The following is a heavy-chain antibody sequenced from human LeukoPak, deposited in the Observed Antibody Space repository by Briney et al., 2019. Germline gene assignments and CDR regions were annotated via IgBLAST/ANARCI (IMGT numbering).Heavy chain of an antibody. J-gene: IGHJ3*02. CDR3: ARVHGSGSYYGADAFDI. Sequence: ASAKVSCKASGGTFSSYAISWVRQAPGQGLEWMGRIIPIFGIANYAQKFQGRVTITADKSTSTAYMELSSLRSEDTAVYYCARVHGSGSYYGADAFDIWGQGTMVTVSS. CDR2: IIPIFGIA. CDR1: GGTFSSYA. D-gene: IGHD3-10*01. V-gene: IGHV1-69*04.